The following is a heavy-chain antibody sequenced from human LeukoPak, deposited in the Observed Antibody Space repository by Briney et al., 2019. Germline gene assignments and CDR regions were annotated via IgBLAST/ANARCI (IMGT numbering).Heavy chain of an antibody. J-gene: IGHJ6*02. CDR3: ARDGALGVTTSGDYYGMDV. V-gene: IGHV3-33*01. CDR2: IWYDGSNK. Sequence: GGSLRLSCAASGFTFSSYGMHWVRQAPGKGLEWVAVIWYDGSNKYYADSVKGRFTISRDNSKNTLYLQMNSLGAEDTAVYYCARDGALGVTTSGDYYGMDVWGQGTTVTVSS. D-gene: IGHD2-21*02. CDR1: GFTFSSYG.